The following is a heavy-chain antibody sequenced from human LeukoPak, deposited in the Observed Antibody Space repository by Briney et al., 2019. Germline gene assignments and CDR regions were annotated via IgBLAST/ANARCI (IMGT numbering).Heavy chain of an antibody. D-gene: IGHD3-3*01. V-gene: IGHV1-69*13. Sequence: SVKVSCKASGGTFSSHAISWVRQAPGQGLEWMGGIIPIFGTANYAQKFQGRVTITADESTSTAYMELSSLRSEDTAVYYCARHEGQLRFLEWLFVDVWGKGTTVTVSS. CDR2: IIPIFGTA. CDR1: GGTFSSHA. J-gene: IGHJ6*04. CDR3: ARHEGQLRFLEWLFVDV.